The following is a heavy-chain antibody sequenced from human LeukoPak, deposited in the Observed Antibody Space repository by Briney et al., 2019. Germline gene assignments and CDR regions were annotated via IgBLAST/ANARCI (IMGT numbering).Heavy chain of an antibody. D-gene: IGHD3-16*02. J-gene: IGHJ4*02. Sequence: PSETLSLTCTVSGGSISSYYWSWIRQPPGKGLEWIGYIYYSGSTNYNPSLKSRVTISVDTSKNQFSLKLSSVTAADTAVYYCARGRKFGGVIVKFFYFDYWGQGTLVTVSS. CDR1: GGSISSYY. CDR2: IYYSGST. V-gene: IGHV4-59*12. CDR3: ARGRKFGGVIVKFFYFDY.